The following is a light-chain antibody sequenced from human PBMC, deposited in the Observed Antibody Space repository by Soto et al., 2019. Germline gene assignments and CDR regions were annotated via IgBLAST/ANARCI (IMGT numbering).Light chain of an antibody. CDR1: QSVYNT. Sequence: ASAGDRVTITCRASQSVYNTLAWYQQKPGKAPKLLIYAASSLQSGVPSRFSGSGSGTDFTLTISSLQSEDFAVYYCQQYNSWLWTFGQGTKVDIK. CDR2: AAS. V-gene: IGKV1-5*01. CDR3: QQYNSWLWT. J-gene: IGKJ1*01.